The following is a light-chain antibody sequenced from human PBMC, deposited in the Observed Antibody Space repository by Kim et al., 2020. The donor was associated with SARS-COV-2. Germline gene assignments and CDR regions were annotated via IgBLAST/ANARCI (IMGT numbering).Light chain of an antibody. CDR3: SSYADTNNVA. CDR1: SSDVGGYNY. V-gene: IGLV2-8*01. J-gene: IGLJ2*01. CDR2: EVS. Sequence: QSALTQPPSASGSPGQSVTISCSGTSSDVGGYNYVSWYQQYPGKAPKVMIYEVSKRRSGVPDRFSGSKSGNTASLTVSGLQAEDEADYYCSSYADTNNVAFGGGTQLTVL.